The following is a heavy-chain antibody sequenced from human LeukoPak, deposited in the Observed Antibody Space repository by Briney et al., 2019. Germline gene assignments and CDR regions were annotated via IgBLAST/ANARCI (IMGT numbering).Heavy chain of an antibody. CDR3: ARGLYYYDSSGDAFDI. Sequence: PGGSLRLSCAASGFTFDDYAMHWVRQAPGKGLEWVSGISWNSGSIGYADSVKGRFTISRDNSKNTLYLQMSSLRAEDTAVYYCARGLYYYDSSGDAFDIWGQGTMVTVSS. CDR1: GFTFDDYA. V-gene: IGHV3-9*01. D-gene: IGHD3-22*01. J-gene: IGHJ3*02. CDR2: ISWNSGSI.